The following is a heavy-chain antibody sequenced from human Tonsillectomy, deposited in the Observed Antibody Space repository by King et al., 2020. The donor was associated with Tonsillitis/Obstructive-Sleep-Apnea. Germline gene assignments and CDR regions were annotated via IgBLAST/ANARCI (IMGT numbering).Heavy chain of an antibody. V-gene: IGHV3-48*02. Sequence: VQLVESGGGLVQPGGSLRLSCAASGFTFSSYSMNWVRQAPGKGLEWVSYISSSNNTVYYADSVKGRITISRDKAKNSLYLKMNSMRDGDTAVYYCARLRSCSRASCYEGFDYWGQGTLVTVSS. D-gene: IGHD2-2*01. J-gene: IGHJ4*02. CDR1: GFTFSSYS. CDR3: ARLRSCSRASCYEGFDY. CDR2: ISSSNNTV.